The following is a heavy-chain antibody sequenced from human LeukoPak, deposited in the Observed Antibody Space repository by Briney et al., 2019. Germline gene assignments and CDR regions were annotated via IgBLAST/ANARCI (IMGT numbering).Heavy chain of an antibody. CDR3: ARANYYDFWSGYYTGIEIDY. CDR1: GYTFTSYG. CDR2: ISAYNGNT. D-gene: IGHD3-3*01. Sequence: GASVKVSCMASGYTFTSYGISWVRQAPGQGLEWMGWISAYNGNTNYAQKLQGRVTMTTDTSTSTAYMELRSLRSDDTAVYYCARANYYDFWSGYYTGIEIDYWGQGTLVTVSS. V-gene: IGHV1-18*01. J-gene: IGHJ4*02.